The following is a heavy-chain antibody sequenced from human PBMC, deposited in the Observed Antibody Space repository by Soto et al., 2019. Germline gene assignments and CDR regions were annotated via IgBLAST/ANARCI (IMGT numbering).Heavy chain of an antibody. J-gene: IGHJ4*02. D-gene: IGHD6-13*01. CDR1: GFTFSDYY. CDR2: ISSSSSYT. Sequence: PGGSLRLSCAASGFTFSDYYMSWIRQAPGKGLEWVSYISSSSSYTNYADSVKGRFTISRDNAKNSLYLQMNSLRAEDTAVYYCARTRRWQQLVPYYFDYWGQGTLVTVSS. V-gene: IGHV3-11*06. CDR3: ARTRRWQQLVPYYFDY.